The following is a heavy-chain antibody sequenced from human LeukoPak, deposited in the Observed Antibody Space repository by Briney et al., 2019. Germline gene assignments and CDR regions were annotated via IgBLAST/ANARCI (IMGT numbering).Heavy chain of an antibody. CDR1: GYSFTSYW. CDR2: IYPGDSDT. V-gene: IGHV5-51*01. Sequence: GASLRISCKGSGYSFTSYWIGWVRQMPGKGLEWMGIIYPGDSDTRYSPSFQGQVTISAAKSISTAYLQWSSLKASDTAMHYCARREGYCSSTSCYGFFDYWGQGTLVTVSS. J-gene: IGHJ4*02. CDR3: ARREGYCSSTSCYGFFDY. D-gene: IGHD2-2*01.